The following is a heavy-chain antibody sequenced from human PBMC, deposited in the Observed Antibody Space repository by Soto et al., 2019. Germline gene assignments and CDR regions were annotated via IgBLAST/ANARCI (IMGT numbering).Heavy chain of an antibody. D-gene: IGHD3-22*01. V-gene: IGHV3-30-3*01. CDR3: ARDPTVIPNQIYFDN. Sequence: GSLRLSCAASGFTFSTFAIHWVRQPPGKGLEWVAFISYDGINKYYADSVKGRFTISRDNSKNTLFLQMNSLRAEDTAVYYCARDPTVIPNQIYFDNWGQGTLVTVSS. CDR2: ISYDGINK. CDR1: GFTFSTFA. J-gene: IGHJ4*02.